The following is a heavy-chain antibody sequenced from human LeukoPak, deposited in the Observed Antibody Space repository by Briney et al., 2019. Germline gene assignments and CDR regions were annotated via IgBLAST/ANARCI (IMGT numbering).Heavy chain of an antibody. CDR2: MNPNSGNT. J-gene: IGHJ4*02. D-gene: IGHD5-18*01. V-gene: IGHV1-8*01. CDR1: GYTFTSYD. Sequence: ASVKVSCKASGYTFTSYDINWVRQATGQGLEWMGWMNPNSGNTGYAQKFQGRVTMTRNTSISTAYMELSSLRSDDTAVYYCARAPSGFTYGPGDHWGQGTLVTVSS. CDR3: ARAPSGFTYGPGDH.